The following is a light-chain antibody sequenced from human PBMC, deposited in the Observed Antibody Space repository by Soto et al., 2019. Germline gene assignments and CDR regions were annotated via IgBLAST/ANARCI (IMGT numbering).Light chain of an antibody. CDR2: FNSDGSH. J-gene: IGLJ2*01. CDR1: SGHSSYA. V-gene: IGLV4-69*01. CDR3: QTWGTGTVV. Sequence: QLVLTQSPSASASLGASVKLTCSLSSGHSSYAIAWHQQQPEKGPRYLMKFNSDGSHSKGDGIPDRFSGSSSGAERYLTISSLQSEDEADYYCQTWGTGTVVFGGGTKVTVL.